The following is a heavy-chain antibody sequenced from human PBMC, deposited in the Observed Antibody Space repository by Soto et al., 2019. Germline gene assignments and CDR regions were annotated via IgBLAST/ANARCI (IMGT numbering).Heavy chain of an antibody. D-gene: IGHD5-18*01. CDR3: ERDPLWGTAMVLWYFDL. CDR2: ISYDGSNK. Sequence: QVQLVESGGGVVQPGRSLRLCYAASRFTFSSYAMHWVRQAPGKGLEWVAVISYDGSNKYYADSVKGRFTISRDNSKNTLYLQMNSLRAEDTAVYYCERDPLWGTAMVLWYFDLWGRGTLVTVSS. J-gene: IGHJ2*01. CDR1: RFTFSSYA. V-gene: IGHV3-30-3*01.